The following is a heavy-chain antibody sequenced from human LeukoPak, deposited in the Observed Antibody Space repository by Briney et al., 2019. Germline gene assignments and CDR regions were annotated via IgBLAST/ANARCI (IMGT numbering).Heavy chain of an antibody. CDR2: AFYSGDT. CDR3: ARTYGSGSYRNAFDI. Sequence: SETLSLTCTVSGGSIIGSTYYWGWIRQPPGKGLEWIGSAFYSGDTYDKSSLKSRVTISVDTSKNQFSLKLSSVTAADTAVYYCARTYGSGSYRNAFDIWGQGTTVTVSS. J-gene: IGHJ3*02. D-gene: IGHD3-10*01. CDR1: GGSIIGSTYY. V-gene: IGHV4-39*01.